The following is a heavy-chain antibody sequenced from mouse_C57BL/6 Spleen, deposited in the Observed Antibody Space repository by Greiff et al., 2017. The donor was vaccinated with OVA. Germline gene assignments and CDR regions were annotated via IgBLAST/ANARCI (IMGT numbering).Heavy chain of an antibody. CDR3: AREGTTVAHFEV. Sequence: QVQLQQPGAELVRPGSSVKLSCKASGYTFTSYWMDWVKQRPGQGLEWIGNIYPSDSETHYNQKFKDKATLTVDKSSSTAYMQLSSLTSEDSAVYYCAREGTTVAHFEVWGTGTTVTVSS. D-gene: IGHD1-1*01. CDR2: IYPSDSET. CDR1: GYTFTSYW. V-gene: IGHV1-61*01. J-gene: IGHJ1*03.